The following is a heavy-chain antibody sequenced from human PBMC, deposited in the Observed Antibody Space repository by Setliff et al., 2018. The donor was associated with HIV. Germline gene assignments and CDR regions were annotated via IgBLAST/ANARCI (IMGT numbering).Heavy chain of an antibody. D-gene: IGHD2-15*01. CDR1: GGSISSYY. Sequence: SETLSLTCSVSGGSISSYYWSWIRQPPGKGLEWIGYMYTSGSANYNPSPSSRVTISLDTSKNQFSLKLSSVTAADTAVYYCARVMEDCINGNCYVFDYWGQGTLVTVSS. V-gene: IGHV4-4*08. J-gene: IGHJ4*02. CDR2: MYTSGSA. CDR3: ARVMEDCINGNCYVFDY.